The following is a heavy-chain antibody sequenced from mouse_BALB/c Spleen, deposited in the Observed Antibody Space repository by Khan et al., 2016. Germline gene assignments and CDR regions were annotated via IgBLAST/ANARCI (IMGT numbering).Heavy chain of an antibody. J-gene: IGHJ4*01. Sequence: QLEESGPGLVKPSQSLSLTCTVTGFSITSDYAWNWIRQFPGNKLEWMGYISYSGTTRYNPSLKSRISITRDTSKNQFFLQLNSVTTEDTATYCCVRSLFYYAMDYWGQGTSVTVSS. CDR1: GFSITSDYA. CDR2: ISYSGTT. V-gene: IGHV3-2*02. CDR3: VRSLFYYAMDY.